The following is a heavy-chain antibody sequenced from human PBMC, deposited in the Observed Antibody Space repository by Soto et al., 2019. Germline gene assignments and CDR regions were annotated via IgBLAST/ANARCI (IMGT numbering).Heavy chain of an antibody. V-gene: IGHV4-59*12. Sequence: PAETLSLTCTVSGGSISSNYWSWIRQPPGKGLEWIGDIYNSGSTNYNPSLKSRVTISVDTSKNQFSLKLSSVTAADTAVYYCARVGETFYYGSGSYYNDDYWGQGTLVTVSS. CDR3: ARVGETFYYGSGSYYNDDY. D-gene: IGHD3-10*01. J-gene: IGHJ4*02. CDR1: GGSISSNY. CDR2: IYNSGST.